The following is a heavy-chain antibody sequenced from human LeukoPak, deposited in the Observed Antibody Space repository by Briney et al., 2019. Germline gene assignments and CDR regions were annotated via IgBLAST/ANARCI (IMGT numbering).Heavy chain of an antibody. CDR1: GGSIGSGGYY. V-gene: IGHV4-31*03. D-gene: IGHD1-26*01. Sequence: PSETLSLTCTVSGGSIGSGGYYWSWIRQHPGKGLEWIGYIYYSGSTYYNPSLKSRVTISVDTSKNQFSLKLSSVTAADTAVYYCARASYSGSYCDYWGQGTLVTVSS. CDR2: IYYSGST. J-gene: IGHJ4*02. CDR3: ARASYSGSYCDY.